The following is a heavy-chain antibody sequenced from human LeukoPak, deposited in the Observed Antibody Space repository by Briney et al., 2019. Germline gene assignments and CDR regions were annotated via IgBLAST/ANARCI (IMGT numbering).Heavy chain of an antibody. CDR3: AREHYTGSSPYFDY. Sequence: SETLSLTCTVSGASISSYYWSWIRQPAGKGLEWIGHLYTSGSTNYNPSLKSRVTMSVDTSKNQFSLKLSSVTAADTAVYYCAREHYTGSSPYFDYWGQGTLVTVSS. J-gene: IGHJ4*02. D-gene: IGHD6-6*01. CDR1: GASISSYY. CDR2: LYTSGST. V-gene: IGHV4-4*07.